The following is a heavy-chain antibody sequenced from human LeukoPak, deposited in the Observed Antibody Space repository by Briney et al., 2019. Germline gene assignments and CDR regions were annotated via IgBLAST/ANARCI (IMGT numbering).Heavy chain of an antibody. CDR1: RFSFSSYA. Sequence: GGSLRLSCAASRFSFSSYAMSWVRQAPGKGLEWVSSISGSGSSTYYADSVKDRFTISRDNSKNTLCLQMNSLRAEDTAVYYCAKVYRAHGDYHAFDVWGQGTMVTVSS. J-gene: IGHJ3*01. D-gene: IGHD4-17*01. V-gene: IGHV3-23*01. CDR2: ISGSGSST. CDR3: AKVYRAHGDYHAFDV.